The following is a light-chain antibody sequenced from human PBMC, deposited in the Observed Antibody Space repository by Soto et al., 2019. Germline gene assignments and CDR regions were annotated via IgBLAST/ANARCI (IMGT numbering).Light chain of an antibody. CDR3: QQYSVYSA. CDR1: QTIGSW. CDR2: KAS. J-gene: IGKJ3*01. Sequence: DIQMTQSPSTLSASVGDSVTITCRASQTIGSWLAWYQQKPGKVPKLLIHKASTLQSGVPSRFSGSGSGTEFTLTISRLQPDDFATYYCQQYSVYSAFGPGTKVDIK. V-gene: IGKV1-5*03.